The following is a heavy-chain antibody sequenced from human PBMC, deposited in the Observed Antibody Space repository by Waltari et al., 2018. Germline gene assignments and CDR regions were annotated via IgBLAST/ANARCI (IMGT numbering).Heavy chain of an antibody. CDR1: GGSISSSSYY. Sequence: QLQLQESGPGLVKPSETLSLTCTVSGGSISSSSYYWGWIRQPPGKGLEWIGSIYYSGSTCSNPSLKSRVTISVDTSKNQFSLKLSSVTAADTAVYYCARLSDLWRGIAVGFDYWGQGTLVTVSS. D-gene: IGHD6-19*01. CDR2: IYYSGST. CDR3: ARLSDLWRGIAVGFDY. V-gene: IGHV4-39*01. J-gene: IGHJ4*02.